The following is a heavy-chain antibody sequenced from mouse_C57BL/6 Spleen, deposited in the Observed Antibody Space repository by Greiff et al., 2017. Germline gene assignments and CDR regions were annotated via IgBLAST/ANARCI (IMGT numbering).Heavy chain of an antibody. Sequence: VHLVESGPGLVQPSPTLSITCTASGFSLTSYGVHWVRQSPGKGLEWLGVIWSGGSTDYKAAFISSLSISKDNAKSQVFFKMNSLQADDTAIYYCARMNYYGRLWYFDVWGTGTTGTVSS. CDR3: ARMNYYGRLWYFDV. CDR1: GFSLTSYG. V-gene: IGHV2-2*01. J-gene: IGHJ1*03. CDR2: IWSGGST. D-gene: IGHD1-1*01.